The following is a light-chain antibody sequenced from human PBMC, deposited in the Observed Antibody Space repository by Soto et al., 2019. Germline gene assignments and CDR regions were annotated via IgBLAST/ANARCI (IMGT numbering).Light chain of an antibody. V-gene: IGLV2-8*01. CDR1: SSDVGGYYY. CDR2: EVT. Sequence: QSALTQPPSASGSPGQSVTVSCTGTSSDVGGYYYVSWYQQQPGKAPKLMIFEVTKRPSGVPDRFSGSKSGNTASLTVSGLQAEDEADYCCSSYAGSNTVVFGGRTKRTV. J-gene: IGLJ2*01. CDR3: SSYAGSNTVV.